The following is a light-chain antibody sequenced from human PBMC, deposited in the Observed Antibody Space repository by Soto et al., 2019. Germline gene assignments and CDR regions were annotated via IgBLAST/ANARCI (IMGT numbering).Light chain of an antibody. CDR3: AAWDDSLSGVL. J-gene: IGLJ2*01. CDR1: SSNIGGNY. Sequence: QSVLTQPPSASGTPGQTVTFSCSGSSSNIGGNYVYWYHQLPGTTPKLLIYRNNERPSGVPDRFSGSKSGTSASLAISGLRPEDEADYYCAAWDDSLSGVLFGGGTKLTVL. CDR2: RNN. V-gene: IGLV1-47*01.